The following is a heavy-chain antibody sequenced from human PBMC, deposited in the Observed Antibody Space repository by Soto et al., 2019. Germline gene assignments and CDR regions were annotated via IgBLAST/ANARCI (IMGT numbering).Heavy chain of an antibody. CDR1: GYSFTNYG. CDR2: ISAFNGNT. CDR3: ARDRGVAPPVAGNTHYYYYMDG. V-gene: IGHV1-18*01. J-gene: IGHJ6*03. D-gene: IGHD6-19*01. Sequence: GASVKVSCKASGYSFTNYGVTWVRQAPGQGLEWMGWISAFNGNTHYAQNLQGRVTMTTDASTSTAYMELRSLRSDDTAVYYCARDRGVAPPVAGNTHYYYYMDGWAKGTTVTVSS.